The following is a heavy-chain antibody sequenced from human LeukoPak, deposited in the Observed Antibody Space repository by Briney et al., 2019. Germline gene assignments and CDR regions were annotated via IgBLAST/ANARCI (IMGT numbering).Heavy chain of an antibody. CDR1: GYTFTTYG. CDR2: ISAYNGYT. D-gene: IGHD1-26*01. Sequence: ASVKVSCKSSGYTFTTYGLSWVRQAPGQGLEGMGWISAYNGYTNYAQKLQGRLTMTTDTSTSTAYMELRSLRSDDTAVYYCARVGGGSYYFYFDYWGQGTLVTVSS. J-gene: IGHJ4*02. CDR3: ARVGGGSYYFYFDY. V-gene: IGHV1-18*01.